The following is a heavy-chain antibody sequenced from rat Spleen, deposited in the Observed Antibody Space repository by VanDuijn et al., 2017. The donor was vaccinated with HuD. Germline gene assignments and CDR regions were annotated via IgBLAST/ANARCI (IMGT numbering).Heavy chain of an antibody. CDR2: IVFDSSGI. V-gene: IGHV5-58*01. CDR3: VSHGARISRFAY. Sequence: EVQLVETGGGLVQPGESLKLSCVASGFTFSGYWMYWIRQAPGEGLEWVATIVFDSSGIYYRNSVKGRFTISRDNAKSTLYLQMDSLRSEDTATYYCVSHGARISRFAYWGQGTLVTVSS. J-gene: IGHJ3*01. CDR1: GFTFSGYW. D-gene: IGHD2-7*01.